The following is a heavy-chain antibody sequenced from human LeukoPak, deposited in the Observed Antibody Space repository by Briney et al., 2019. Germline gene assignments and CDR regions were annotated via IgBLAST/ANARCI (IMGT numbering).Heavy chain of an antibody. D-gene: IGHD6-13*01. CDR1: GLTLSDYY. CDR2: ISASGSTM. V-gene: IGHV3-11*01. Sequence: GGSLRLSCGASGLTLSDYYMSWIRQAPGKGLEWISYISASGSTMYYADSVKGRFTISRDNAKNSLSLQMNSLRVEDTAVYYCARDKPGIAAATFDQWGQGTLVTVSS. J-gene: IGHJ4*02. CDR3: ARDKPGIAAATFDQ.